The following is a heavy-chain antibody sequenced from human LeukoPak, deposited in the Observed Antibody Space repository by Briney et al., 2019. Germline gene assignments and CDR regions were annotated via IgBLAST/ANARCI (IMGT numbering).Heavy chain of an antibody. J-gene: IGHJ4*02. V-gene: IGHV6-1*01. D-gene: IGHD5-24*01. CDR1: GDSVSGTSAG. CDR2: TYYTSTWYN. CDR3: TRGWLQSGFGY. Sequence: SQTLSPTCVISGDSVSGTSAGWNWIRQSPSRGLEWLGRTYYTSTWYNDYAVSVRSRILITPDTSKNQFSLQLNSVTPDDTAVYYCTRGWLQSGFGYWGQGTLVTVSS.